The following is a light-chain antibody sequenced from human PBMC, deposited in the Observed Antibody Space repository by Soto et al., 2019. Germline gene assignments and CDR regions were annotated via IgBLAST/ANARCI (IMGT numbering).Light chain of an antibody. CDR2: AAS. V-gene: IGKV3-15*01. CDR3: QQYDNWPPMT. CDR1: QSVGSN. Sequence: EVVITQSPATLSVSPGERATLSCRASQSVGSNLAWYQQKHGQAPRLLIYAASTRATGIPARFSGSGSGTEFTLTISSLXSEDFAVYYCQQYDNWPPMTFGQGTRLEIK. J-gene: IGKJ5*01.